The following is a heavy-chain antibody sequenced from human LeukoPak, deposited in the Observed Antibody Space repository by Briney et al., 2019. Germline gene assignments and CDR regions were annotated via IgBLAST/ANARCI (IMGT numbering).Heavy chain of an antibody. CDR2: IRSKANSYAT. J-gene: IGHJ3*02. V-gene: IGHV3-73*01. CDR3: TRHSGAVLRFLEWYNAFDI. CDR1: GFTFSGSA. D-gene: IGHD3-3*01. Sequence: GGTLRLSXAASGFTFSGSAMHWVRRAAGKGREWVGRIRSKANSYATAYAASVKGRFTISRDDSKNTAYLQMNSLKTEDTAVYYCTRHSGAVLRFLEWYNAFDIWGQGTMVTVSS.